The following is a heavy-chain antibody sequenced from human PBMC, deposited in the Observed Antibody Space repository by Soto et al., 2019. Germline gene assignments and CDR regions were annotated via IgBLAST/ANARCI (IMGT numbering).Heavy chain of an antibody. CDR3: ARDGGKRNYYGMDV. CDR2: IYHSGST. J-gene: IGHJ6*02. CDR1: CGSISSSNW. D-gene: IGHD2-15*01. V-gene: IGHV4-4*02. Sequence: PSETLSLTCAVSCGSISSSNWWSWVRQPPGKGLEWIGEIYHSGSTNYNPSLKSRVTISVDKSKNQFSLKLSSVTAADTAVYYCARDGGKRNYYGMDVWGQGTTVTVSS.